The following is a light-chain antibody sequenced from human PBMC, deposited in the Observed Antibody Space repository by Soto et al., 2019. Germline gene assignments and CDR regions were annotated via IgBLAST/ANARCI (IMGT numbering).Light chain of an antibody. CDR2: EVS. Sequence: QSALTQPASVSGSPGQSITISCPGTSSDVGAYNYVSWYQQHPGKAPKLMIYEVSYRPSGVSDRFSGSRSGNTASLTISGLQAEDESDYYCSSYTSSTTWVFGGGTKVTVL. J-gene: IGLJ3*02. CDR3: SSYTSSTTWV. CDR1: SSDVGAYNY. V-gene: IGLV2-14*01.